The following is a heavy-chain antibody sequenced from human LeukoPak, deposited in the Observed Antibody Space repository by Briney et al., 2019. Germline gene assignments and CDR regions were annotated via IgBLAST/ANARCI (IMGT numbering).Heavy chain of an antibody. J-gene: IGHJ3*02. CDR3: AKDFVGVLADAFGI. V-gene: IGHV3-23*01. Sequence: PGRSLRLSCAASGFTFSSFGMHWVRQAPGKGLEWVSGISGSGDRTTYADSVKGRFTISRDNSKNTLSLQINSLRAEDTALYYCAKDFVGVLADAFGIWGQGTMVTVSS. D-gene: IGHD3-16*01. CDR2: ISGSGDRT. CDR1: GFTFSSFG.